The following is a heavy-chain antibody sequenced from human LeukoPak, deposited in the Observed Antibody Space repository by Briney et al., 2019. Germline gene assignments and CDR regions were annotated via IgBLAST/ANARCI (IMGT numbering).Heavy chain of an antibody. J-gene: IGHJ3*02. CDR3: AKAYQLLFFVDAFDI. CDR2: ISDSGGST. V-gene: IGHV3-23*01. D-gene: IGHD2-2*01. CDR1: GFTFSSYA. Sequence: GGSLRLSCAASGFTFSSYAMSWVRQAPGKGLEWVSAISDSGGSTYYADSVKGRFTISRDNSKNTLYLQMNSLRAEDTAVYYCAKAYQLLFFVDAFDIWGQGTMVTVSS.